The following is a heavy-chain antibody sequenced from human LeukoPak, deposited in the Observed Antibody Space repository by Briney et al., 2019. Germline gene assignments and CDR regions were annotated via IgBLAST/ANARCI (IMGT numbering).Heavy chain of an antibody. CDR2: VHYSGST. CDR1: GGSIRSTSYY. Sequence: PSETLSLTCTVSGGSIRSTSYYWCWIRQPPGKGLEWLGSVHYSGSTYDNPSLKSRVTISVDTSKNQFSLKLISVTAADTAVYYCARLSTVAGRGRFDPWGQGTLVTVSS. CDR3: ARLSTVAGRGRFDP. J-gene: IGHJ5*02. V-gene: IGHV4-39*01. D-gene: IGHD6-19*01.